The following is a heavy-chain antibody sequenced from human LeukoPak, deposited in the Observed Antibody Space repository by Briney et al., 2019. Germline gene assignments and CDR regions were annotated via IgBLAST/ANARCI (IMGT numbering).Heavy chain of an antibody. Sequence: APVKVSCKASGYTFTGYYMHWVRQAPGQGLEWMGWINPNSGGTNYAQKFQGRVTMTTDTSTSTAYMELRSLRSDDTAVYYCARLGRGYTPGTLWGQGTLVTVSS. CDR3: ARLGRGYTPGTL. V-gene: IGHV1-2*02. CDR2: INPNSGGT. J-gene: IGHJ4*02. CDR1: GYTFTGYY. D-gene: IGHD5-18*01.